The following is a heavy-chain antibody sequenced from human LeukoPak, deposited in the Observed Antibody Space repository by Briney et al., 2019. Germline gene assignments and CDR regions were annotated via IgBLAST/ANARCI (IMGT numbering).Heavy chain of an antibody. V-gene: IGHV1-2*02. CDR2: INPDSGGT. Sequence: ASVKVSCKASGYTFTGYYVQWVRQAPGQGLEWMEWINPDSGGTNYAQKFQGRVTMTRDASISTAYMELSRLTSDDTAVYYCAKDRGPEWWGSFDYWGQGTLVTVSS. J-gene: IGHJ4*02. CDR3: AKDRGPEWWGSFDY. CDR1: GYTFTGYY. D-gene: IGHD3-16*01.